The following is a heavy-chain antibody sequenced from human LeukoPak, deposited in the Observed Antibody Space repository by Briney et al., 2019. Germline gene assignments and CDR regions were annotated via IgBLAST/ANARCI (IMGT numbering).Heavy chain of an antibody. V-gene: IGHV6-1*01. J-gene: IGHJ4*02. Sequence: SQTLALTCAISGDSVSSKSAAWNWIRQSPSRGLEWLGRTYYRSRWYNDYAVSVKGRITINPDTSKNQFSLQLNSVTPEDTAVYYCARLSSRIGDFDYWGQGTLVTVSS. D-gene: IGHD3-16*01. CDR3: ARLSSRIGDFDY. CDR1: GDSVSSKSAA. CDR2: TYYRSRWYN.